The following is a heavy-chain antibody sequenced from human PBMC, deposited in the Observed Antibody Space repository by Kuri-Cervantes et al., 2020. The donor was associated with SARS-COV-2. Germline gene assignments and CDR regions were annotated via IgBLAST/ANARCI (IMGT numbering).Heavy chain of an antibody. J-gene: IGHJ4*02. CDR3: ARDFLLLAAQDY. CDR1: GFTFSSYS. CDR2: ISSSSSYI. V-gene: IGHV3-21*01. Sequence: GESLKISCAASGFTFSSYSMNWVRQAPGKGLEWVSSISSSSSYIYYADSAKGRFTISRDNAKNSLYLQMNSLRAEDTAVYYCARDFLLLAAQDYWGQGTLVTVSS. D-gene: IGHD6-13*01.